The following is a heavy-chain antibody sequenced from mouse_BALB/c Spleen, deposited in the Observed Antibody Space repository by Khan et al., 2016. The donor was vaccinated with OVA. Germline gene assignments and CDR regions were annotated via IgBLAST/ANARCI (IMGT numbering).Heavy chain of an antibody. CDR3: ARRAYYDGSSYDWYFDV. D-gene: IGHD1-1*01. CDR1: GYSFTGYN. J-gene: IGHJ1*01. CDR2: IDPYYGGT. Sequence: VQLQQSGPELEKPGASVKISCKASGYSFTGYNMNWVKQSNGKSLEWIGNIDPYYGGTSYNQKFKGKATLTVDKSSSTAYMQLKSLTSEDSAVYDCARRAYYDGSSYDWYFDVWGAGTTVTVSS. V-gene: IGHV1-39*01.